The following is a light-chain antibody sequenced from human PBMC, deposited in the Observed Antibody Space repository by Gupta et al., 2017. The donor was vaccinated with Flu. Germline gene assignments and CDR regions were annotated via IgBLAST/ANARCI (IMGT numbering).Light chain of an antibody. J-gene: IGLJ3*02. CDR1: SSDFGSYDR. Sequence: QSALTQPASVSGSPGQSITISCSGTSSDFGSYDRVSWYQQSPGTAPKLMISEVNNRPSGVPDRFSGSKSDNTASLTISGLQAEDEADYYCSSFTSSNTLVFGGGTKVTVL. CDR2: EVN. CDR3: SSFTSSNTLV. V-gene: IGLV2-18*02.